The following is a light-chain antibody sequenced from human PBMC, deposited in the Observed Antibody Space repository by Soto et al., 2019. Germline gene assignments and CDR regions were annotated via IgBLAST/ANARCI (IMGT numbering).Light chain of an antibody. CDR2: AAS. Sequence: DILLNQSPSFLSASVGDRVSITCRASQGVSSYLAWYQQKPGKAPKLLIYAASTLQSGVPSRFSGSGSGSDFTLTLSSLQPEDFATYYFQHLNTCPLGFTFGPGTKVDVK. V-gene: IGKV1-9*01. CDR3: QHLNTCPLGFT. CDR1: QGVSSY. J-gene: IGKJ3*01.